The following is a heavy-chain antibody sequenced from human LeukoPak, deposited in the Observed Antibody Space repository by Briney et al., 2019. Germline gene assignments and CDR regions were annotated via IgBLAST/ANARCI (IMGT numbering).Heavy chain of an antibody. Sequence: PGGSLRLSCAASGFTFSNHAMSWVRQAPGRGLEWVSAISGSSGLTYYAGSVKGRFTISRDNSKNTLFLQMNSLRAEDTAVYYCARRGESTTYGDYRFDYWGQGTLVTVSS. J-gene: IGHJ4*02. D-gene: IGHD4-17*01. CDR1: GFTFSNHA. CDR3: ARRGESTTYGDYRFDY. V-gene: IGHV3-23*01. CDR2: ISGSSGLT.